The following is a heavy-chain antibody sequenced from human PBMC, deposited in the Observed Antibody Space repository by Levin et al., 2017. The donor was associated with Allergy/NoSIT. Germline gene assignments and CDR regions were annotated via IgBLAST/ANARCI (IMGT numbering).Heavy chain of an antibody. CDR3: ARTSGWYGAFDT. CDR2: INPNSGGT. Sequence: GASVKVSCKASGHTFTGYYMNWVRQAPGQGLEWMGWINPNSGGTNYAQKFQDRVTMTRDTSISTAYMELSRLRSDDTAVYYCARTSGWYGAFDTWGQGTMVTVSS. J-gene: IGHJ3*02. V-gene: IGHV1-2*02. CDR1: GHTFTGYY. D-gene: IGHD6-19*01.